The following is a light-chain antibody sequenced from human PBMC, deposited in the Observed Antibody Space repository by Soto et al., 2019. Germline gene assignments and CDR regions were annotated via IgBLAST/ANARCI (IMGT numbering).Light chain of an antibody. CDR3: MQGTHWPLT. CDR1: QSLAYSDGNTY. J-gene: IGKJ4*01. V-gene: IGKV2-30*01. Sequence: DVVLTQSPLSLPVTLGQPASISCRSSQSLAYSDGNTYLNWVQHRPGQSPRRLIYRISSRDSGVPDRFSGSGSGTDFTLTISRVEAEDVGVYYCMQGTHWPLTFGGGTKVEIK. CDR2: RIS.